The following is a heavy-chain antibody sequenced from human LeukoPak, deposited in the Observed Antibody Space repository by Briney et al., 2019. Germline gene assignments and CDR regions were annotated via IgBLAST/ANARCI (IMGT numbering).Heavy chain of an antibody. Sequence: ASVKVSCKASGGTFSSYAISWVRQAPGQGLEWMGRIIPILGIANYAQKFQGRVTITADKSTSTAYMELSSLRSEDTAVYYCARDANRWDDRSGYYHSWGQGTLVTVSS. J-gene: IGHJ4*02. V-gene: IGHV1-69*04. CDR3: ARDANRWDDRSGYYHS. D-gene: IGHD3-22*01. CDR2: IIPILGIA. CDR1: GGTFSSYA.